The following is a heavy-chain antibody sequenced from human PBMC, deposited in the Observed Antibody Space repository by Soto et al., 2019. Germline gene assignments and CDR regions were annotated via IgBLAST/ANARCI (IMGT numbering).Heavy chain of an antibody. J-gene: IGHJ4*02. D-gene: IGHD3-16*01. V-gene: IGHV1-69*01. CDR1: GGTFSSYA. CDR3: ASGVQTYYDYVWGILSY. CDR2: IIPIFGTA. Sequence: QVQLVQSGAAVKKPGSSVKVSCKASGGTFSSYAISWVRQAPGQGREWLGGIIPIFGTANYAQKCQGRVTITADESTSTAYMELSSMRSEDTAVYYCASGVQTYYDYVWGILSYWGQGTLVTVSS.